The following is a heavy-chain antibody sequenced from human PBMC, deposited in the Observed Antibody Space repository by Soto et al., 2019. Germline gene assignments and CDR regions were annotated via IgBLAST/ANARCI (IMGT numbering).Heavy chain of an antibody. Sequence: GESLKISCKCSGYRFISYWIGWVRQMPGKGLEWMGIIYPGDSDTRYSPSFQGQVTISADKSISTAYLQWSSLKASDTAMYYCARPGRDGYNLYHFDYWGQGTLVTVSS. CDR3: ARPGRDGYNLYHFDY. J-gene: IGHJ4*02. CDR1: GYRFISYW. V-gene: IGHV5-51*01. CDR2: IYPGDSDT. D-gene: IGHD5-12*01.